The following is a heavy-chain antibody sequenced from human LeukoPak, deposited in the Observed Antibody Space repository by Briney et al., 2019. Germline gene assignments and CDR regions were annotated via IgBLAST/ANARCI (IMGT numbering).Heavy chain of an antibody. J-gene: IGHJ2*01. CDR2: INHSGNT. V-gene: IGHV4-34*01. CDR3: ARGKVTRDSYFDL. Sequence: SETLSLTCTVYGGSFSDFHWSWVRLPPGKGLEWLGEINHSGNTNYHPSLKSRVTISIDTSKNQFSLKLSSVTAADTAVYYCARGKVTRDSYFDLWGRGTLVTVSS. CDR1: GGSFSDFH. D-gene: IGHD4-17*01.